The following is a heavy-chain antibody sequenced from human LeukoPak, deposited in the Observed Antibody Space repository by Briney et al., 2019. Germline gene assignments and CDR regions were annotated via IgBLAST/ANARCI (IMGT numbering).Heavy chain of an antibody. D-gene: IGHD3-10*01. V-gene: IGHV3-11*01. J-gene: IGHJ4*02. CDR3: ARVIWFGELLSRREYYFDY. CDR1: GFTFSDYY. Sequence: GGSLRLSCAASGFTFSDYYMSWIRQAPGKGLEWVSYISSSGSTIYYADSVKGRFTISRDNAKNSLYLQMNSLRAEDTAVYHCARVIWFGELLSRREYYFDYWGQGTLVTVSS. CDR2: ISSSGSTI.